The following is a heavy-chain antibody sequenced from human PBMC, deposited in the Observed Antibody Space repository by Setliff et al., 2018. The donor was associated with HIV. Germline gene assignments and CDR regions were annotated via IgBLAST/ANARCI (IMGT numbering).Heavy chain of an antibody. CDR1: GASISSSSYY. D-gene: IGHD5-18*01. Sequence: SETLSLTCSVSGASISSSSYYWGWVRQPPGKGLEWIGSVSYSGSTYYSPSLKSRVTIAVDTSKNQFSLNLKSMTVADTAVYYCASCHVAIGYDFNYWGQGVLVTVS. J-gene: IGHJ4*02. V-gene: IGHV4-39*01. CDR3: ASCHVAIGYDFNY. CDR2: VSYSGST.